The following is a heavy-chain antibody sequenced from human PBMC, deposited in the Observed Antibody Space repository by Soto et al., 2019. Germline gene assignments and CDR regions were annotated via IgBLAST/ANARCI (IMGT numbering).Heavy chain of an antibody. J-gene: IGHJ6*02. V-gene: IGHV4-30-4*01. CDR2: IYYSGST. Sequence: TSETLSLTCTVSGGSISSGDYYWSWIRQPPGKGLEWIGYIYYSGSTYYNPSLKNRVTISVDKSKNQLSLKLRSVTAADTAVYYCAIVNDFWSGRGLEYYYYYGMDVWGQGTTVTVSS. CDR1: GGSISSGDYY. CDR3: AIVNDFWSGRGLEYYYYYGMDV. D-gene: IGHD3-3*01.